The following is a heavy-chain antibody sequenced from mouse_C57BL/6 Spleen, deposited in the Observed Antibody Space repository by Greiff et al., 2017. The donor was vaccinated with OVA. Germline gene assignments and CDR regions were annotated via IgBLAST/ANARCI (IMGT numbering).Heavy chain of an antibody. V-gene: IGHV10-1*01. CDR3: VREDYDYFDY. D-gene: IGHD2-4*01. J-gene: IGHJ2*01. Sequence: EVMLVESGGGLVQPTGSLKLSCAASGFSFNTYAMNWVRQAPGKGLEWVARIRSKSNNYATYYADSVKDRFTISRDDSESMLYLQMNNLKTEDTAMYYCVREDYDYFDYWGQGTTLTVSS. CDR2: IRSKSNNYAT. CDR1: GFSFNTYA.